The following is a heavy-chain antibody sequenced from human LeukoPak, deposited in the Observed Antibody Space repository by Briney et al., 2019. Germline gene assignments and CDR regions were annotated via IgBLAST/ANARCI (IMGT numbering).Heavy chain of an antibody. CDR2: IYYSGST. Sequence: SETLSLNCTVSGGSISSSSYYWGWIRQPPGKGLEWIGSIYYSGSTYYNPSLKSRVTISVDTSKNQFSLKLSSVTAADTAVYYCAREPYYYDSSGYRYPYYFDYWGQGTLVTVSS. D-gene: IGHD3-22*01. V-gene: IGHV4-39*02. CDR1: GGSISSSSYY. J-gene: IGHJ4*02. CDR3: AREPYYYDSSGYRYPYYFDY.